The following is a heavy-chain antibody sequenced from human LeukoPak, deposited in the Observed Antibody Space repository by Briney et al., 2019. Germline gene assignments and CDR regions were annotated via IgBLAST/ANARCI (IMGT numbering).Heavy chain of an antibody. D-gene: IGHD4-17*01. CDR2: ISNNGDST. V-gene: IGHV3-64D*09. CDR3: VKSGADYGDYFGFFDY. Sequence: PGGSLRLSCSASAFTFSRYAMHWVPQAPGKGLEFVSGISNNGDSTYYGDSVKGRFTISRDNSKNRLYLQMISLRAEDTAMYYCVKSGADYGDYFGFFDYWGQGTLVTVSS. J-gene: IGHJ4*02. CDR1: AFTFSRYA.